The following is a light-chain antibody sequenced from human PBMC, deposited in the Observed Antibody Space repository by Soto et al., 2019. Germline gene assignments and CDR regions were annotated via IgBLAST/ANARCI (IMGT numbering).Light chain of an antibody. V-gene: IGKV1-5*03. CDR2: EAS. J-gene: IGKJ1*01. CDR3: QEHNSYIPT. Sequence: DIQMTQSPSTLSASVGDRVTITCRASQSIGGWLAWYQQKPGKAPKLLIYEASVLQNGVPSRFSGSGSGTEFTLAIDSLQPDDFVTYYCQEHNSYIPTFGPGTKVDIK. CDR1: QSIGGW.